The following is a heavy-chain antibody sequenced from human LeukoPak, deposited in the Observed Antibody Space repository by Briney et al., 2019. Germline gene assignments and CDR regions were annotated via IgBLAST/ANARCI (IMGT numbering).Heavy chain of an antibody. J-gene: IGHJ5*02. Sequence: GGSLRLSCAASGFSFSDSLMSWIRQAPGKGLEWISYISSTSSYTNYADSVKGRFTISRDNAKNSLYLQMNSLRAEDTAVYYCARGRAALDRWGQGTLVTVSS. CDR3: ARGRAALDR. CDR1: GFSFSDSL. D-gene: IGHD6-13*01. CDR2: ISSTSSYT. V-gene: IGHV3-11*05.